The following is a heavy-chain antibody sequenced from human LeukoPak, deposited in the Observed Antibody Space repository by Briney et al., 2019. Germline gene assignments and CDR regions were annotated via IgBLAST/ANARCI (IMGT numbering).Heavy chain of an antibody. J-gene: IGHJ6*03. V-gene: IGHV3-23*01. CDR3: AKMMGQRLYDYCMDV. D-gene: IGHD3-16*01. Sequence: GGSLRLSCAASGFAFSDFAMSWVRQAPGKGLEWVSAISGSGDGTYYADSVKGRFTISRDNPKNTLYLQMNSLRAEDTAVYYCAKMMGQRLYDYCMDVWGKGTTVTVSS. CDR1: GFAFSDFA. CDR2: ISGSGDGT.